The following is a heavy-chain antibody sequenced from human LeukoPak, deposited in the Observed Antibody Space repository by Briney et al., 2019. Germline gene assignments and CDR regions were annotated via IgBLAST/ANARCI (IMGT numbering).Heavy chain of an antibody. V-gene: IGHV3-48*01. CDR2: ISSSSSTI. D-gene: IGHD6-19*01. CDR1: GFTFSSYS. Sequence: PGGSLRLSCAASGFTFSSYSMNWVRQAPGKGLEWVSYISSSSSTIYYAGSVKGRFTISRDNAKNSLFLQMNSLRAEDTAVYYCARDKRSSGWYDSGEWYFDYWGQGTLVTVSS. J-gene: IGHJ4*02. CDR3: ARDKRSSGWYDSGEWYFDY.